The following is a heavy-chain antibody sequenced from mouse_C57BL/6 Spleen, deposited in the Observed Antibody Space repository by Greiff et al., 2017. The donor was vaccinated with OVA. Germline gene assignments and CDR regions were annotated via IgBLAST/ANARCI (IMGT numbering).Heavy chain of an antibody. Sequence: QVLLQQPGAELVMPGASVKLSCKASGYTFTSYWMHWVKQRPGQGLEWIGEIDPSDSYTNYNQKFKGKSTLTVDKSSSTAYMQLSSLTSEDSAVYYCARPGPGGFAYWGQGTLVTVSA. CDR1: GYTFTSYW. CDR2: IDPSDSYT. CDR3: ARPGPGGFAY. J-gene: IGHJ3*01. V-gene: IGHV1-69*01.